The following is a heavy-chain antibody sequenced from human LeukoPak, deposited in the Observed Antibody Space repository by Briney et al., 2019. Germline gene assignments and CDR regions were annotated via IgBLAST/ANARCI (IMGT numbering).Heavy chain of an antibody. CDR1: GFTFSTYW. D-gene: IGHD3-22*01. Sequence: QSGGSLRLSCAASGFTFSTYWMSWVRQAPGKGLEWVTNIKEDGSEKYYGDSVKGRFTISRDNAKNSLYLQMNSLRAEDTAVYYCARDSSGYQWGQGTLVTVSS. CDR2: IKEDGSEK. CDR3: ARDSSGYQ. V-gene: IGHV3-7*01. J-gene: IGHJ4*02.